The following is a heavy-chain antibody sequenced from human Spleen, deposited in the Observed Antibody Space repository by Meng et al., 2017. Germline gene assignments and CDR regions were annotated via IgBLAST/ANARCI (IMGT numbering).Heavy chain of an antibody. CDR3: ARGSGGSYFAYFQH. CDR1: GGSFSGYY. V-gene: IGHV4-34*01. Sequence: QGHLLQWGAGMLKPSETLSPTCAVYGGSFSGYYWSWIRQPPGKGLEWIGEINHSGSTNYNPSLKSRVTISVDTSKNQFSLKLSSVTAADTAVYYCARGSGGSYFAYFQHWGQGTLVTVSS. CDR2: INHSGST. D-gene: IGHD1-26*01. J-gene: IGHJ1*01.